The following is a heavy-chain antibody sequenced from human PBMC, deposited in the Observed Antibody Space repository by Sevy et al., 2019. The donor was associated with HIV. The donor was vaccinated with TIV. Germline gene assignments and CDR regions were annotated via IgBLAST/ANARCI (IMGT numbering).Heavy chain of an antibody. Sequence: GGSLRLSCAASGFTFSSYAMSWVRQAPGKGLEWVSAISGSGGSTYYADSVKGRFTISRDNSKNTLYLQMNSLRAEDTAVDYCAKPIAARGYGFDYWGQGTLVTVSS. CDR3: AKPIAARGYGFDY. J-gene: IGHJ4*02. CDR1: GFTFSSYA. D-gene: IGHD6-6*01. CDR2: ISGSGGST. V-gene: IGHV3-23*01.